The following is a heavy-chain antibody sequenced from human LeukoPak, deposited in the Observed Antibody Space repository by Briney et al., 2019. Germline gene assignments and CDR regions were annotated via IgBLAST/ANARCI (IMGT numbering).Heavy chain of an antibody. D-gene: IGHD3-3*01. CDR3: ARDRSGYYNDAFDI. V-gene: IGHV4-61*09. Sequence: PSETLSLTCTVSGGSISSGSYYWSWIRQPAGKGLEWIGQIYSTGSTNYNPSLKSRVTISVDTSKNHFSLKLTSVTAADTAVYYCARDRSGYYNDAFDIWGQGTMVTVSS. J-gene: IGHJ3*02. CDR2: IYSTGST. CDR1: GGSISSGSYY.